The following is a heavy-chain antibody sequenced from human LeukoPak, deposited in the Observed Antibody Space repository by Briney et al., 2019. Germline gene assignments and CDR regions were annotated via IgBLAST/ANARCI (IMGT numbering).Heavy chain of an antibody. J-gene: IGHJ5*02. CDR1: GFTFSDYY. V-gene: IGHV3-11*01. Sequence: PGGSLRLSCAASGFTFSDYYMSWIRQAPGKGLEWVSYISSSGSTIYYADSVKGRFTISRDNAKNSLYLQMNSLRAEDTAVYYCARALGGYCSSTSCLGWFDPWGQGTLVTVSS. CDR3: ARALGGYCSSTSCLGWFDP. D-gene: IGHD2-2*01. CDR2: ISSSGSTI.